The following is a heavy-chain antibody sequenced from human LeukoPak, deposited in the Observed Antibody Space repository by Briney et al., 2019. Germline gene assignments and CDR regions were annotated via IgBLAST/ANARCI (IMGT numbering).Heavy chain of an antibody. CDR2: INPNSGGT. CDR3: ARAVGYGSGTYRQYYFDY. Sequence: ASVKVSCKASRYTFTGYYIHWVRQAPGQGLEWMGWINPNSGGTNYAQNFQGRVTMSRDTSISTAYMELSRLRSDDTAVYYCARAVGYGSGTYRQYYFDYWGQGTLVTVSS. J-gene: IGHJ4*02. V-gene: IGHV1-2*02. CDR1: RYTFTGYY. D-gene: IGHD3-10*01.